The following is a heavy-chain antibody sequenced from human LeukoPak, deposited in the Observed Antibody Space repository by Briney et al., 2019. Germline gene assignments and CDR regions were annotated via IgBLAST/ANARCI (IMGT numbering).Heavy chain of an antibody. CDR3: ARISRVPAAISYYYMDV. J-gene: IGHJ6*03. CDR1: GYTFTSYG. Sequence: ASVKVSCKASGYTFTSYGISWVRQAPGQGLEWMGWISAYNGNTNYAQKLQGRVTMTTDTSTSTAYMELRSLRSDDTAVYYCARISRVPAAISYYYMDVWGKGTTFTVSS. V-gene: IGHV1-18*01. CDR2: ISAYNGNT. D-gene: IGHD2-2*01.